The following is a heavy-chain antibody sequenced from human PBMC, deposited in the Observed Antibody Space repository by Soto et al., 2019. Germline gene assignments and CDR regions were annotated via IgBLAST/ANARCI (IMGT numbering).Heavy chain of an antibody. CDR1: GFTSSSYW. CDR2: ISNDGSST. Sequence: EVQLVESGGGLVQPGGSLRLSCAASGFTSSSYWIHWVRQAPGKGLVWVSRISNDGSSTNYADSVKGRFTISRDNAKNTLYLQMTSLRAEDTAVYSCARDTYYYDSSDHFSADAFDSWGQGTMVTVSS. V-gene: IGHV3-74*01. D-gene: IGHD3-22*01. J-gene: IGHJ3*01. CDR3: ARDTYYYDSSDHFSADAFDS.